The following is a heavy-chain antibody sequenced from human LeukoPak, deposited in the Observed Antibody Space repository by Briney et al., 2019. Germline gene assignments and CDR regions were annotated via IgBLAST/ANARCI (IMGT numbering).Heavy chain of an antibody. V-gene: IGHV4-59*11. D-gene: IGHD3-3*01. Sequence: SETLPLTCTVSGGSISRHYWSWIRQPPGKGLEWIGYIYYSGSTNYNPSLKSRVTISVDTSKNQFSLKLSSVTAADTAVYYCARVTHRITIFGVGKNHAFDIWGQGTMVTVSS. CDR2: IYYSGST. CDR1: GGSISRHY. CDR3: ARVTHRITIFGVGKNHAFDI. J-gene: IGHJ3*02.